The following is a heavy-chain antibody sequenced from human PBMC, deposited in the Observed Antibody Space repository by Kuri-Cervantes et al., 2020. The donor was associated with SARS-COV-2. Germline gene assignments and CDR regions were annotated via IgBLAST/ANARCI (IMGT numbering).Heavy chain of an antibody. D-gene: IGHD3-22*01. Sequence: SETLSLTCTVSGGSISSYYWSWIRQPPGKGLEWIGYIYYSGSTYYNPSLKSRVTISVDTSKNQFSLRLSSVTAADTAVYYCARGRSSITMIVVVTPYYFDYWGQGTLVTVSS. CDR2: IYYSGST. V-gene: IGHV4-59*08. CDR1: GGSISSYY. CDR3: ARGRSSITMIVVVTPYYFDY. J-gene: IGHJ4*02.